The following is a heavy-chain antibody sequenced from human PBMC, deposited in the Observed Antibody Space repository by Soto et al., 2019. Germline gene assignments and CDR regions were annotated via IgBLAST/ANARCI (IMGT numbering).Heavy chain of an antibody. CDR3: ASNYGSGYRAFDY. Sequence: QVQLVQSGAEVKRPGSSVKVSCKASGDTFTFYSINWVRQAPGLGLEWMGRINPILSMSNYAQRFQGRVTMTADKSTRTAYMELSSLRSEVTAIYYCASNYGSGYRAFDYWGQGALVTVSS. CDR2: INPILSMS. CDR1: GDTFTFYS. V-gene: IGHV1-69*02. D-gene: IGHD3-10*01. J-gene: IGHJ4*02.